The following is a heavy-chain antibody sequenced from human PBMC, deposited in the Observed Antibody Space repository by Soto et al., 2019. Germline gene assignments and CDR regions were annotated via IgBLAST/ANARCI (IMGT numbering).Heavy chain of an antibody. Sequence: QVQLVQSGAEVKKPGASVKVSCKASGSTFTSYYRYWVRQALGQGLEWMGITNPSGGSTSYAQKFQRRVTMPRDTSTNTVDMELSSRRSEDTAVYYCALEWSQSEDYWGQGPLVTVSS. D-gene: IGHD3-3*01. CDR2: TNPSGGST. CDR1: GSTFTSYY. CDR3: ALEWSQSEDY. J-gene: IGHJ4*02. V-gene: IGHV1-46*01.